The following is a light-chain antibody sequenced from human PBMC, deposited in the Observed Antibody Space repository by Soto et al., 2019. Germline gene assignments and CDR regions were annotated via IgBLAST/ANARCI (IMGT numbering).Light chain of an antibody. J-gene: IGKJ1*01. CDR1: QSLLHSNGYNY. Sequence: DIVMTQSPLSLPVTAGEPASVSCRSSQSLLHSNGYNYLDWYLQKPGQSPQLLIYWGSNRASGVPERFSGCGSGTDYTLKIRRVEAEDVGVYYCMQPLHTPWTFGQGTKVDIK. CDR3: MQPLHTPWT. V-gene: IGKV2-28*01. CDR2: WGS.